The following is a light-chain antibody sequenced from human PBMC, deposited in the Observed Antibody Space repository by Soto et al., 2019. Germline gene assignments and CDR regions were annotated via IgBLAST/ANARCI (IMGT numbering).Light chain of an antibody. Sequence: DIQMTQSPSTLSASVGDRVTITCRASQSISSWLAWYQQKPGKAPKLLIYKASSLESGVPSRFSGSGSGTEFTLTISSLQPDDFATYYCQEYKSYSTFGQGTKRESK. J-gene: IGKJ2*01. CDR3: QEYKSYST. CDR1: QSISSW. CDR2: KAS. V-gene: IGKV1-5*03.